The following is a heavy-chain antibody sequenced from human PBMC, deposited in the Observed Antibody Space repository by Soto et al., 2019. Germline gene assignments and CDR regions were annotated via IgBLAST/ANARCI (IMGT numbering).Heavy chain of an antibody. J-gene: IGHJ4*02. V-gene: IGHV3-30*18. CDR3: AKPLYDSSGYYLDY. CDR2: ISYDGSNK. CDR1: GFTFSSYV. Sequence: PGGSLRRSWAASGFTFSSYVMHWVRQAPGKGLEWVAVISYDGSNKYYADSVKGRFTISRDNSKNTLYLQMNSLRAEDTAVYYCAKPLYDSSGYYLDYWGQGTLVTVSS. D-gene: IGHD3-22*01.